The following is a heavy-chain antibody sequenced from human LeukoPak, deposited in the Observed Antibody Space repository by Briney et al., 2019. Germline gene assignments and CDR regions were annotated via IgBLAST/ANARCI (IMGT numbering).Heavy chain of an antibody. CDR2: INPNTGNP. V-gene: IGHV7-4-1*02. Sequence: ASVKVSCKASGYTFTSYAMNWVRQAAGQGLEWMGWINPNTGNPTYAQGFTGRFVFSLDTSVSTAYLQISSIKAEDTAVYYCARGDYGDFRVFYTLFDYWGQGTLVTVSS. CDR3: ARGDYGDFRVFYTLFDY. CDR1: GYTFTSYA. D-gene: IGHD4-17*01. J-gene: IGHJ4*02.